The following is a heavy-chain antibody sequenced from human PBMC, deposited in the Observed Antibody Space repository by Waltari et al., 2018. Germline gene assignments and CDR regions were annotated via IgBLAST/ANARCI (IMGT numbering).Heavy chain of an antibody. CDR1: GDSVSSNSTA. CDR3: ARDSVAARPGWFDP. CDR2: TYYRSKWYN. Sequence: QVQLQQTGPGLVKPSQTLAITRAIAGDSVSSNSTAWNWIRQSPSRGLEWLGRTYYRSKWYNDYAVSVKSRITINPDTSKNQFSLQLNSVTPEETAVYYCARDSVAARPGWFDPWGQGTLVTVSS. J-gene: IGHJ5*02. V-gene: IGHV6-1*01. D-gene: IGHD6-6*01.